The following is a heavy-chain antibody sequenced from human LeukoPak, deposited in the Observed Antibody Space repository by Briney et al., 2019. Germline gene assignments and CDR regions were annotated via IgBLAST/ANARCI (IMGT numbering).Heavy chain of an antibody. Sequence: GGSLRLSCAASGFSFSSYSMNWVRQAPGKGLEWVSSISSRNTYIYYADSVKGRFTISRDNAKNSLYLQMNSLRAEDTAVYYCARDGVRYCSSTSCYYAFDIWGQGTMVTVSS. CDR2: ISSRNTYI. V-gene: IGHV3-21*01. J-gene: IGHJ3*02. CDR1: GFSFSSYS. CDR3: ARDGVRYCSSTSCYYAFDI. D-gene: IGHD2-2*01.